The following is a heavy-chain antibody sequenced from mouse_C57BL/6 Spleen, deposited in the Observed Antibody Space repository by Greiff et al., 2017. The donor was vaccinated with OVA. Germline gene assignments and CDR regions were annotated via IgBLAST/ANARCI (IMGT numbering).Heavy chain of an antibody. CDR2: IDPSDSYT. Sequence: QVQLQQPGAELVKPGASVKLSCKASCYTFTSYWMQWVKPRPGQGLAWIGAIDPSDSYTNYNPQFKGKATLTVDTSSSTAYMQLSSLTSEDAAVYYCARTGYFAHFDYGGQGTTLTGSS. J-gene: IGHJ2*01. V-gene: IGHV1-50*01. D-gene: IGHD1-2*01. CDR1: CYTFTSYW. CDR3: ARTGYFAHFDY.